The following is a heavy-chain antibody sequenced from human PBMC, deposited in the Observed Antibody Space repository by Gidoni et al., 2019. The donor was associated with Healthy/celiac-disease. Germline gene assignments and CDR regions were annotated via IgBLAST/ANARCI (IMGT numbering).Heavy chain of an antibody. D-gene: IGHD3-22*01. CDR2: IYYSGST. J-gene: IGHJ3*02. Sequence: QLQLQESGPGLVKPSETLSLTCTVSGGSISSSSYYWGWIRQPPGKGLEWIGSIYYSGSTYYNPSLKSRVTISVDTSKNQFSLKLSSVTAADTAVYYCARARYYYDSSGYQGHDAFDIWGQGTMVTVSS. CDR1: GGSISSSSYY. V-gene: IGHV4-39*01. CDR3: ARARYYYDSSGYQGHDAFDI.